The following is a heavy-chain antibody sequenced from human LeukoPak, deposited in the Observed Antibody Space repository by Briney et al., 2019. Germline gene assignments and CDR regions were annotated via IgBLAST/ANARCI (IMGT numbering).Heavy chain of an antibody. Sequence: ASVKVSCKASGGTFSSYAISWVRQAPGQGLEWMGRIISIFGTANYAQKFQGRVTITTDESTSTAYMELSSLRSEDTAVYYCARGPYDYSNYDYWGQGTLVTVSS. CDR3: ARGPYDYSNYDY. J-gene: IGHJ4*02. D-gene: IGHD4-11*01. CDR1: GGTFSSYA. CDR2: IISIFGTA. V-gene: IGHV1-69*05.